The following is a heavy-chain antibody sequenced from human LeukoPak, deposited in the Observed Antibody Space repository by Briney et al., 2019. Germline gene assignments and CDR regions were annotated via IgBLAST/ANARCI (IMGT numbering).Heavy chain of an antibody. V-gene: IGHV1-46*01. Sequence: ASVKVSCKASGYTFTCYYMHWVRQAPGQGLEWMGIINPSGGSTSYAQKFQGRVTMTRDTSTSTVYMELSSLRTEDTAVYYCARDENGYCTNGVCPDYWGQGTLVTVSS. CDR2: INPSGGST. CDR3: ARDENGYCTNGVCPDY. CDR1: GYTFTCYY. D-gene: IGHD2-8*01. J-gene: IGHJ4*02.